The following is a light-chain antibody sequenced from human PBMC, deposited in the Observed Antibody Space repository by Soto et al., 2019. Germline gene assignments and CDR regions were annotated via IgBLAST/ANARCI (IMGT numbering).Light chain of an antibody. V-gene: IGLV2-14*01. J-gene: IGLJ1*01. CDR1: SSDVGAYNY. CDR2: EVR. CDR3: SSYRSSTTFV. Sequence: QSALTQPASVSGSPGQSITISCTGTSSDVGAYNYVSWYQQYPGRAPKVIIFEVRKRPSGVSTRFSGSKSGDTASLTISGLQAEDEADYYCSSYRSSTTFVFGTGTKLPS.